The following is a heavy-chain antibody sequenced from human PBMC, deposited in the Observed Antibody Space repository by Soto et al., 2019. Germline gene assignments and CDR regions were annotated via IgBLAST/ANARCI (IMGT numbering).Heavy chain of an antibody. J-gene: IGHJ6*02. CDR3: ARGRAGGGSGWYYYYYYGMDV. CDR2: MNPNSGNT. CDR1: GYTFTSYD. Sequence: GASVKVSCKASGYTFTSYDINWVRQATGQGLEWMGWMNPNSGNTGYAQKFQGRVTMTRNTSISTAYMELSSLRSEDTAVYYCARGRAGGGSGWYYYYYYGMDVWGQGTTVTVSS. V-gene: IGHV1-8*01. D-gene: IGHD6-19*01.